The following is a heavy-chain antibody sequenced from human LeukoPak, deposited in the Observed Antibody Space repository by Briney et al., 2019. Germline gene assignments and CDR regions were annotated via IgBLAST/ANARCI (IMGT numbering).Heavy chain of an antibody. CDR1: GYTFTNYY. CDR3: TTEPPMDFFVVLPA. J-gene: IGHJ5*02. V-gene: IGHV1-46*03. CDR2: INPNGGNT. Sequence: ASVTVSCKASGYTFTNYYIHWVRQAPGQGLEWVGLINPNGGNTGYAQRFQGRVTVTTDTSTSTVFMELNSLKTEDTAVYYCTTEPPMDFFVVLPAWGQGTLVTVSS. D-gene: IGHD2-2*01.